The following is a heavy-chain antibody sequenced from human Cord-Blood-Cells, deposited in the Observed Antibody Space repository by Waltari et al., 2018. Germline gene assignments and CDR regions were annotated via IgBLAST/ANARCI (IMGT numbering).Heavy chain of an antibody. CDR1: GFPFSSYG. Sequence: QVQLVESGGGVVTPGRSLLLSCAASGFPFSSYGRNLVRQAPGKGLEWVAVISYDGSNKYYADSVKGRFTISRDNSKNTLYLQMNSLRAEDTAVYYCAKDQDYGYFDYWGQGTLVTVSS. J-gene: IGHJ4*02. CDR2: ISYDGSNK. D-gene: IGHD3-10*01. CDR3: AKDQDYGYFDY. V-gene: IGHV3-30*18.